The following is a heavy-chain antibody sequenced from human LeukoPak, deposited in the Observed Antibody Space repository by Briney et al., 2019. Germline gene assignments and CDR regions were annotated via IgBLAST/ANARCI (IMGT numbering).Heavy chain of an antibody. J-gene: IGHJ4*02. Sequence: PGGSLRLSCAASAFSLNAYNMNWVRQAPGKGLEWVSCISYTGTYIYYADSVKGRFTISRDNAQNSLYLQMNSLRAEDTAIYHCVRDRGTYRPIDYWGQGTLVTVSS. CDR3: VRDRGTYRPIDY. CDR1: AFSLNAYN. D-gene: IGHD1-26*01. CDR2: ISYTGTYI. V-gene: IGHV3-21*04.